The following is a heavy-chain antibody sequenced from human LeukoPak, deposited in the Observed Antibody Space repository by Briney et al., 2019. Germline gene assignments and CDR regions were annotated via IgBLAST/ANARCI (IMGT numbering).Heavy chain of an antibody. V-gene: IGHV3-53*01. J-gene: IGHJ4*02. Sequence: GGSLRLSCAASGFTVSDMYMSWVRQAPGRGLEWVSVIFEVGTTHYADSVKGRFTISRDNSKNTLFLQMNSLRAEDTAVYYCARVGGAAANYWGQGTLVTLS. CDR1: GFTVSDMY. CDR2: IFEVGTT. D-gene: IGHD6-13*01. CDR3: ARVGGAAANY.